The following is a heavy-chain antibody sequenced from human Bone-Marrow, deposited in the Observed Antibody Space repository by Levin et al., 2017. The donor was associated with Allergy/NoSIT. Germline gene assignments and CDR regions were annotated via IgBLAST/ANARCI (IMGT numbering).Heavy chain of an antibody. V-gene: IGHV4-38-2*02. CDR3: ARDGGYQLIQLLSYFDF. J-gene: IGHJ4*02. CDR1: GSSISRSYY. Sequence: GSLRLSCNVSGSSISRSYYWGWIRQSPGKGLEWIGSIFHSGTTHYNPSLQSRVTISRDASKNQFYLNLTSVTAADTAIYYCARDGGYQLIQLLSYFDFWGQGSLVTVAS. CDR2: IFHSGTT. D-gene: IGHD1-26*01.